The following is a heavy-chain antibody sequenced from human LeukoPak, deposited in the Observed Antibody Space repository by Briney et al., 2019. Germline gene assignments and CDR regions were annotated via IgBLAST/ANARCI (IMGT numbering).Heavy chain of an antibody. D-gene: IGHD2-21*02. CDR3: AREFLTQIAVVTASLGAFDI. V-gene: IGHV3-30-3*01. Sequence: GGSLRLSCVASGFTFSNYAMHWVRQAPGKGLEWVAVISFDESNIYYADSVKGRFTISRDNSKNTLYPQMNTLRAEDTAVYYCAREFLTQIAVVTASLGAFDIWGQGTMVTVSS. CDR2: ISFDESNI. CDR1: GFTFSNYA. J-gene: IGHJ3*02.